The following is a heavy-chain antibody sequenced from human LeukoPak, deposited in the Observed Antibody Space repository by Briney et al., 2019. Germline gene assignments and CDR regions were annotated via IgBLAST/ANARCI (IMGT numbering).Heavy chain of an antibody. V-gene: IGHV4-34*01. CDR1: GGSFSGYY. CDR2: INHSGST. CDR3: ARAGRAVAGPFDY. D-gene: IGHD6-19*01. Sequence: PSETLSLTCAVYGGSFSGYYWSWIRQPPGKGLEWIGEINHSGSTNYNPSLKSRVTISVDTSKNQFSLKLSSVTAADTALYYCARAGRAVAGPFDYWGQGTLVTVSS. J-gene: IGHJ4*02.